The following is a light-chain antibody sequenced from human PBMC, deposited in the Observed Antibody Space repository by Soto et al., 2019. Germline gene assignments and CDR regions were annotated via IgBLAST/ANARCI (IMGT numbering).Light chain of an antibody. J-gene: IGLJ2*01. V-gene: IGLV3-21*02. CDR1: NIGSKS. Sequence: SYELTQPPSVSVAPGQTARITCGGNNIGSKSVHWYQQKPCHAPVLVVYDDSDRPSGIPERFSGANSGNTATLTISRVEAGDEADYYCQVWDSSSDQCVFGGGTKLTVL. CDR2: DDS. CDR3: QVWDSSSDQCV.